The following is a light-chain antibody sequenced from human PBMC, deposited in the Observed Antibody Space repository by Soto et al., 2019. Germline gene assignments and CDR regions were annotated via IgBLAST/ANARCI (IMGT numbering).Light chain of an antibody. J-gene: IGKJ5*01. CDR1: QSVTSRY. CDR2: GAS. V-gene: IGKV3-20*01. CDR3: QQYGSSPIT. Sequence: ELVITQSAGTLSLSPGEISTPSRGASQSVTSRYLAWYQQKPGQAPRLLIFGASSRATGIPDRFSGSGSGTDFTLTITRLEPEDSAVYYCQQYGSSPITFGRGTRLEI.